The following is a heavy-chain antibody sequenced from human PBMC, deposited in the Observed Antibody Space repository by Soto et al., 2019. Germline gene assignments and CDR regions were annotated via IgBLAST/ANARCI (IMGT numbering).Heavy chain of an antibody. CDR3: ATRPPAFDY. Sequence: APVKVSCKTSGYSFPDYSINWVRQAPGQGLEWMGWISAYNGNTTYAQKFQGRVTMTTDTSTSTAYMELRSLRSDDTAMYYCATRPPAFDYWGQGTLVTVSP. CDR1: GYSFPDYS. CDR2: ISAYNGNT. J-gene: IGHJ4*02. D-gene: IGHD6-6*01. V-gene: IGHV1-18*01.